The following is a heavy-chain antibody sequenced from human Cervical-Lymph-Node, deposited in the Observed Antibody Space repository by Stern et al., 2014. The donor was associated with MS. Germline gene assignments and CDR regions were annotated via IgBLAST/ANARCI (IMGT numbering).Heavy chain of an antibody. Sequence: EQLVESGPEVKKPGSSVKVSCKASGGSFLHYAITWVRQAPGQGPEWMGDISPMFSTSNYAQKFQGRVTIPADTSTTTAYMEINSLTSEDTAVYYCAGPRYAFWGQGTLVIVSS. J-gene: IGHJ4*02. CDR2: ISPMFSTS. CDR1: GGSFLHYA. V-gene: IGHV1-69*06. CDR3: AGPRYAF. D-gene: IGHD2-2*01.